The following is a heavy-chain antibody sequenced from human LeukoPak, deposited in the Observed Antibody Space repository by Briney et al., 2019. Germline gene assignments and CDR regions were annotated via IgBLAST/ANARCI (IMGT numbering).Heavy chain of an antibody. Sequence: GGSLRLSCAASGFTFSSYAMSWVRQAPGKGLEWVSAISGSGGSTYYADSVKGRFTISRDNSKNTLYLQMNSLRAEDTAVYYCAKWSGIVVVVAAEYFQHWGQGTLVTVPS. V-gene: IGHV3-23*01. CDR3: AKWSGIVVVVAAEYFQH. D-gene: IGHD2-15*01. J-gene: IGHJ1*01. CDR1: GFTFSSYA. CDR2: ISGSGGST.